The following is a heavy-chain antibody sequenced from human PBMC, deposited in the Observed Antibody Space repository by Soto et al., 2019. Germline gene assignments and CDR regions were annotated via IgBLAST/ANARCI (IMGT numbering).Heavy chain of an antibody. D-gene: IGHD2-15*01. J-gene: IGHJ5*02. CDR1: GYTFTSYG. Sequence: ASVKVSCKASGYTFTSYGISWVRQAPGQGLEWMGWISAYNGNTNYAQKLQGRVTMTTDTSTSTAYMELRSLRSDDTAVYYCARDLVVAATRTDWFDPWGQGTLVTRLL. CDR2: ISAYNGNT. CDR3: ARDLVVAATRTDWFDP. V-gene: IGHV1-18*01.